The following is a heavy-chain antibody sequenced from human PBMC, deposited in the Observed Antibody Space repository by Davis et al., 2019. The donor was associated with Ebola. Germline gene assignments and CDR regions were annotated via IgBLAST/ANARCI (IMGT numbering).Heavy chain of an antibody. CDR2: INHSRST. CDR1: GGSFSGYY. Sequence: MPSETLSLTCAVYGGSFSGYYWSWIRQPPGKGLEWIGEINHSRSTNYNPSLKSRVTISVDTSKNQFSLKLSSVTAADTAVYYCASFRYSYGRYYFDYWGQGTLVTVSS. J-gene: IGHJ4*02. D-gene: IGHD5-18*01. V-gene: IGHV4-34*01. CDR3: ASFRYSYGRYYFDY.